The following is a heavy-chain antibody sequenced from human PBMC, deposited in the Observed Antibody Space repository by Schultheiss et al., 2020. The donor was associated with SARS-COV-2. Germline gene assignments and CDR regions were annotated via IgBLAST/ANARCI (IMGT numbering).Heavy chain of an antibody. J-gene: IGHJ4*02. Sequence: GGSLRLSCAASGFTFSSYGMHWVRQAPGKGLEWVAVIWYDGSYEYYADSVKGRFTISRDNSKNTLYLQMNSLRAEDTAVYYCARDFEFYGESELWGQGTLVTVSS. CDR3: ARDFEFYGESEL. CDR1: GFTFSSYG. V-gene: IGHV3-33*01. CDR2: IWYDGSYE. D-gene: IGHD4-17*01.